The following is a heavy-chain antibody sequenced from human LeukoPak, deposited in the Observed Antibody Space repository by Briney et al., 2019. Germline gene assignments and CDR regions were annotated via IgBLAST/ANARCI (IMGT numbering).Heavy chain of an antibody. CDR1: GDSVSSNSGA. V-gene: IGHV6-1*01. J-gene: IGHJ4*02. D-gene: IGHD6-13*01. Sequence: PSQTLSLTCAISGDSVSSNSGAWNWIRQSPSRGLEWLGRTYYRSKWYNDYAESVKSRINIKPDTSRDQFSLQLNSVTPEGTAVYYCVRDQAGLDYWGQGTLVTVSS. CDR2: TYYRSKWYN. CDR3: VRDQAGLDY.